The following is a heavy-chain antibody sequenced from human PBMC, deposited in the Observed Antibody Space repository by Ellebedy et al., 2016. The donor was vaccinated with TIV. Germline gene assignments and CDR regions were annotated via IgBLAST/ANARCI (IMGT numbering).Heavy chain of an antibody. CDR1: GASVSSENW. J-gene: IGHJ4*02. D-gene: IGHD2-15*01. V-gene: IGHV4-4*02. CDR3: ARGGGYYFDY. Sequence: MPSETLSLTCDVSGASVSSENWWNWVRQSPGKGLAWLRETYHSGFTNYNPSLKSRVTISLDKSNNQLSLRLSSLTAADTAVYYCARGGGYYFDYWGQGTLVAVSS. CDR2: TYHSGFT.